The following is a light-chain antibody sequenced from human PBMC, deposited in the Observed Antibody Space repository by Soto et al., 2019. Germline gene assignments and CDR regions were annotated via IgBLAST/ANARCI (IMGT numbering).Light chain of an antibody. CDR1: QTISSW. J-gene: IGKJ1*01. CDR2: KVS. Sequence: DIQMTQSPSTLSGSVGDRVTITCRASQTISSWLAWYPQKPGKAPKLLIYKVSTLKSGVPSRFSGSGSGTEFTLTISSLQPDDFATYYCQHYNSYSEALGQGTKV. CDR3: QHYNSYSEA. V-gene: IGKV1-5*03.